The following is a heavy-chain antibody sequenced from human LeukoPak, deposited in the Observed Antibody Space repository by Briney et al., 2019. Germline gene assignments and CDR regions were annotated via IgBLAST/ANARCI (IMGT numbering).Heavy chain of an antibody. D-gene: IGHD6-13*01. Sequence: GRSLRLSCAAPGFTFSSYSMNWVRQAPGKGLEWVSSISSSSSYIYYADSVKGRFTISRDNAKNSLYLQMNSLRAEDTAVYYCARVPLYTRSYYFDYWGQGTLVTVSS. CDR1: GFTFSSYS. CDR2: ISSSSSYI. V-gene: IGHV3-21*01. J-gene: IGHJ4*02. CDR3: ARVPLYTRSYYFDY.